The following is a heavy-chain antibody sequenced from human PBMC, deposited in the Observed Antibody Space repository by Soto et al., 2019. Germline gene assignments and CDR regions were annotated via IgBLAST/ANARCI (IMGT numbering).Heavy chain of an antibody. CDR1: GYTFTSHK. J-gene: IGHJ5*02. Sequence: QVQLVQSGAEVKKPGASVKVSCKASGYTFTSHKINWVRQATGQGREWRGWRDPDRGKTAYVQKFQGRVTMNRNTSIGTAYMELNSLRSEDTAMYYCARQHDDYWGGFKWFDPWGQGTLVNVSS. V-gene: IGHV1-8*01. CDR3: ARQHDDYWGGFKWFDP. CDR2: RDPDRGKT. D-gene: IGHD3-3*01.